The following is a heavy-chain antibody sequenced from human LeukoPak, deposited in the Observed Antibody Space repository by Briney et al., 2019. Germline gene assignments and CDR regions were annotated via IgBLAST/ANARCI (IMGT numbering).Heavy chain of an antibody. CDR2: LYSNGNI. CDR3: VGTFTVFGVVATIA. D-gene: IGHD3-3*01. Sequence: GSLRLSCAASGFIVSRNYMGWVRQAPGKGLEWVSVLYSNGNIHYTDSVKGRFTISRDTSQNTVFLQMSSLRVDDTAAYYCVGTFTVFGVVATIAWGQGTLVTVSS. V-gene: IGHV3-53*01. J-gene: IGHJ4*02. CDR1: GFIVSRNY.